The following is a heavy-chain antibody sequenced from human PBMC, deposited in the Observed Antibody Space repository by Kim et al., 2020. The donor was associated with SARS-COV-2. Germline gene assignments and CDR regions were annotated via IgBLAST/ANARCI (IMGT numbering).Heavy chain of an antibody. V-gene: IGHV3-48*04. CDR3: ARDRSKYYDSSGYYAGHDY. Sequence: GGSLRLSCAASGFTFSSYSMNWVRQAPGKGLEWVSYISSSSSTIYYADSVKGRFTISRDNAKNSLYLQMNSLRAEDTAVYYCARDRSKYYDSSGYYAGHDYWGQGTLVTVSS. D-gene: IGHD3-22*01. J-gene: IGHJ4*02. CDR2: ISSSSSTI. CDR1: GFTFSSYS.